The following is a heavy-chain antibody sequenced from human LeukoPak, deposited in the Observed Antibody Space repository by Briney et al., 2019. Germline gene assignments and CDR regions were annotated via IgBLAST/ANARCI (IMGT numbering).Heavy chain of an antibody. CDR1: GGSISSYY. V-gene: IGHV4-59*08. CDR2: XXYSGTS. J-gene: IGHJ6*03. CDR3: ARLEVPYSNYRYYYYMDV. D-gene: IGHD4-11*01. Sequence: SETLSLTCTVSGGSISSYYWSXXXQPPGKGXXXXXXXXYSGTSNYKPCLKXRVTISVATSKNQFSPKLNSVTAADTAVYYCARLEVPYSNYRYYYYMDVWGKGTTVTVSS.